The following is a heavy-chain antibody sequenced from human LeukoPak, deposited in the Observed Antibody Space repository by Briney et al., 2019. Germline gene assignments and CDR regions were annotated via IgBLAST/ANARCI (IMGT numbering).Heavy chain of an antibody. Sequence: GGSLRLSCAASGFTLSNYAMSWVRQAPGKGLEWVSVVISTGGNTYYADAVKGRFTISRDNSKNTLYLQMNSLRAEDTAIYYCARVSSGSYDYWGQGTLVTVSS. CDR3: ARVSSGSYDY. CDR2: VISTGGNT. J-gene: IGHJ4*02. D-gene: IGHD1-26*01. V-gene: IGHV3-23*01. CDR1: GFTLSNYA.